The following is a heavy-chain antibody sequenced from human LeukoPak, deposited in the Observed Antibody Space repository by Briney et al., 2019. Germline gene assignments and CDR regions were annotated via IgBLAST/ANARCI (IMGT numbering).Heavy chain of an antibody. CDR2: DNPTSAGT. Sequence: ASLNVSCKTYGYTFTSYYMHWVRHAPGQGLERMRWDNPTSAGTNYAQKIQGRVTMTRDTSISTAYMELSRLRSDATTVYYCARVYYYYDSSGILTLYFDYWGQGTLVTVSS. CDR3: ARVYYYYDSSGILTLYFDY. V-gene: IGHV1-2*02. CDR1: GYTFTSYY. D-gene: IGHD3-22*01. J-gene: IGHJ4*02.